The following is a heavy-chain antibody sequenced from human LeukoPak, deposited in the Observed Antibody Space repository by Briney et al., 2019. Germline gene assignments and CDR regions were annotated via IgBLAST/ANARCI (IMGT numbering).Heavy chain of an antibody. CDR1: GGSISSYY. CDR2: IYYSGST. D-gene: IGHD6-19*01. Sequence: SETLFLTCTVSGGSISSYYWSWIRQPPGKGLEWIGYIYYSGSTNYNPSLKSRVTISVDTSKNQFSLKLSSVTAADTAVYYCARLDIAVTGNTFDYWGQGTLVTVSS. V-gene: IGHV4-59*08. J-gene: IGHJ4*02. CDR3: ARLDIAVTGNTFDY.